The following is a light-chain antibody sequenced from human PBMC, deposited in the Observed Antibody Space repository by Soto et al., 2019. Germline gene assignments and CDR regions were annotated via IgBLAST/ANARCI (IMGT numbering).Light chain of an antibody. V-gene: IGLV1-40*01. CDR3: YSYDSSLRVSV. J-gene: IGLJ2*01. CDR1: SSNIGAGYD. Sequence: QSVLTRPPSVSGAPGQRVTISCTGSSSNIGAGYDVHWYQQLPGTAPKLLIYGNSNRPSGVPDRFSGSKSGTSASLAITGNMAEDEADHYCYSYDSSLRVSVFGRGTKLTVL. CDR2: GNS.